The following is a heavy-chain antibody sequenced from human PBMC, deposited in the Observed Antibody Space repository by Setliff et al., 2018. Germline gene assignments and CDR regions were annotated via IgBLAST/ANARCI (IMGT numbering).Heavy chain of an antibody. J-gene: IGHJ4*02. CDR3: ARDLGHGGDSDY. V-gene: IGHV4-38-2*02. CDR1: GYSISSGYI. D-gene: IGHD2-21*02. CDR2: IGHTGSI. Sequence: SETLSLTCTVSGYSISSGYIWGWIRQPPGKGLEWVGNIGHTGSINYNPSLTGRLTISRDTSKNQVSLKLNSVTATDAAVYYCARDLGHGGDSDYWGQGTLVTVSS.